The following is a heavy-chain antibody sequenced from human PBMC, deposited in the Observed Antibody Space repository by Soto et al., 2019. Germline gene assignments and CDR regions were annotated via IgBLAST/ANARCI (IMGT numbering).Heavy chain of an antibody. Sequence: QVQLVQSGAEVKKPGASVKVSCKASGYTFTGYYMHWVRQAPGQGLEWMGWINPNSGGTNYAQMFQGWLTMTRDTSISTAYMELSRLRSDDTAVYYCARDQGYCSSTSCSPVIYYMAVWGKGTTVTFCS. CDR3: ARDQGYCSSTSCSPVIYYMAV. V-gene: IGHV1-2*04. CDR1: GYTFTGYY. CDR2: INPNSGGT. D-gene: IGHD2-2*01. J-gene: IGHJ6*03.